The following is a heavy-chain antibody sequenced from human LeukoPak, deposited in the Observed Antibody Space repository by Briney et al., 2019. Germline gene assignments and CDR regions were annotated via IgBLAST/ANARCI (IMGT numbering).Heavy chain of an antibody. CDR1: GYTLTSYG. V-gene: IGHV1-18*01. D-gene: IGHD6-19*01. CDR3: ARGDWTGYSSGWGSFDY. J-gene: IGHJ4*02. CDR2: ISAYNGNT. Sequence: ASVKVSCKASGYTLTSYGISWVRQAPGQGLEWMGWISAYNGNTNYAQKLQGRVTMTTDTSTSTAYMELRSLRSDDTAVYYCARGDWTGYSSGWGSFDYWGQGTLVTVSS.